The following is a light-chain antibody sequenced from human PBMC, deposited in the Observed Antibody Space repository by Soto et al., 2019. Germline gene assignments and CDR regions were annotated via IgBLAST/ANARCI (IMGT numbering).Light chain of an antibody. V-gene: IGKV1-17*03. CDR1: QGISNS. CDR3: LQHNSYPWT. J-gene: IGKJ1*01. CDR2: GAS. Sequence: DIQMTQSPSAMSASLGDRFTITCRASQGISNSLAWFQQKPGKVPKRLIYGASTLQSGAPSRFSGSASGAAFTLTISSLQAEDFATYYCLQHNSYPWTFGHGTKVDIK.